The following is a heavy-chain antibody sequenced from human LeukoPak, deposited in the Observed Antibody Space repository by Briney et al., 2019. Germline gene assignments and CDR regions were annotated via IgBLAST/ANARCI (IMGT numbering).Heavy chain of an antibody. CDR2: LSHTGNT. CDR1: GGSFSGYY. CDR3: ARSEAIYSSSVSRFDP. D-gene: IGHD6-13*01. J-gene: IGHJ5*02. V-gene: IGHV4-59*01. Sequence: SETLSLTCAVYGGSFSGYYWSWIRQPPGKGLEWVGYLSHTGNTNYNPSLTGRLTISLDTSKNQVSLKLTSVAAADTAVYYCARSEAIYSSSVSRFDPWGQGTLVTVSS.